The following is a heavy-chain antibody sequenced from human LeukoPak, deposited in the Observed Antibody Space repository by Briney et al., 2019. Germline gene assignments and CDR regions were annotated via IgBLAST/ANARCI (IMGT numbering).Heavy chain of an antibody. CDR3: AKEGGYYDILSNPYYFDY. V-gene: IGHV3-30*18. D-gene: IGHD3-9*01. CDR1: GFTFSSYG. J-gene: IGHJ4*02. Sequence: PGGSLRLSCAASGFTFSSYGMHWVRQAPGKGLEWVAVISYDGSNKYYADSVKGRFTISRDNSKNTLYLQMNSLGAEDTAVYYCAKEGGYYDILSNPYYFDYWGQGTLVTVSS. CDR2: ISYDGSNK.